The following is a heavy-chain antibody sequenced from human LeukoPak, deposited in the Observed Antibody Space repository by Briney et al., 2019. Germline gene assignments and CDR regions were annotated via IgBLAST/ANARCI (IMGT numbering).Heavy chain of an antibody. J-gene: IGHJ4*02. CDR3: AREGYSGYLLDY. CDR1: GLTFSRHW. CDR2: LNSDGSSP. Sequence: GGSLRLPCAATGLTFSRHWMHWVRQAPGKGLVWVSRLNSDGSSPSYADSVKGRFTSSRDNAKNTLYLQMTSLRAEDTAVYSYAREGYSGYLLDYWGQGTLVTVSS. V-gene: IGHV3-74*01. D-gene: IGHD5-12*01.